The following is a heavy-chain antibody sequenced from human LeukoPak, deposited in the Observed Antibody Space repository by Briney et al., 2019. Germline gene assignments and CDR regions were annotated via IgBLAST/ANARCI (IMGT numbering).Heavy chain of an antibody. CDR1: GGPLSGYY. V-gene: IGHV4-34*01. CDR3: ARGPTFRSGLAPRITDY. J-gene: IGHJ4*02. D-gene: IGHD2/OR15-2a*01. Sequence: PSETLSLTCAVYGGPLSGYYWSWIRQPPGKGLEWIGEISHGGSTNYNPSLKSRVTMSVDTSKNQFSLNLSSVTAADTAVYYRARGPTFRSGLAPRITDYWGQGTLVTVSS. CDR2: ISHGGST.